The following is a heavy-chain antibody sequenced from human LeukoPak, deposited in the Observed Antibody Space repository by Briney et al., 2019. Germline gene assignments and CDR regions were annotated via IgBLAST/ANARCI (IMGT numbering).Heavy chain of an antibody. CDR2: MNPNSGNT. D-gene: IGHD2-8*01. J-gene: IGHJ5*02. CDR3: ARGRGYCTNGVCSKTHNWFDP. Sequence: GASVKVSCKASGYTFTSYDINWVRQATGQGLEWMGWMNPNSGNTGYAQKFQGRVTMTRNTSISTAYMELSSLRSEDTAVYYCARGRGYCTNGVCSKTHNWFDPWGQGTLVTVSS. V-gene: IGHV1-8*01. CDR1: GYTFTSYD.